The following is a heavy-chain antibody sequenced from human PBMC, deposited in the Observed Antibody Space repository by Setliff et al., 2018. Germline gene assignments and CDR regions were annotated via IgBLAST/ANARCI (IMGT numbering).Heavy chain of an antibody. V-gene: IGHV1-69*10. D-gene: IGHD1-7*01. CDR2: ITPGLGIL. J-gene: IGHJ6*03. Sequence: GASVKVSCKASGGTFNTYGITWVRQAPAQGLEWMGGITPGLGILDYAQKFQDRVTITADRSTSTAYMELSSLRSEDTAVYYCASRTHPHVITGITQGGGWWYYYYMDVWGKGTTVTVSS. CDR3: ASRTHPHVITGITQGGGWWYYYYMDV. CDR1: GGTFNTYG.